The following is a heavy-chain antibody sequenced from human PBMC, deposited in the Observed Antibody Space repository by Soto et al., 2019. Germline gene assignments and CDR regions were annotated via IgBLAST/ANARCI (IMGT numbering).Heavy chain of an antibody. CDR3: VRDGTKTLRDWFDP. CDR1: GASISGFY. Sequence: SEPLSLTGTVPGASISGFYWSWFRKSAGKGWGWIGCIFATGPTDYNPSLKSRVMMSVDTSKKQFSLKLRSVTGANTAEQYCVRDGTKTLRDWFDPWGQGISVTVSS. V-gene: IGHV4-4*07. CDR2: IFATGPT. D-gene: IGHD1-1*01. J-gene: IGHJ5*02.